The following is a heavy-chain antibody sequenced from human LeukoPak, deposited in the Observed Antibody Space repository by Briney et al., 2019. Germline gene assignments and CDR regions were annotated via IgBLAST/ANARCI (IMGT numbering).Heavy chain of an antibody. CDR1: GGSISGYY. CDR2: IYSTGIT. Sequence: SETLSLTCTVSGGSISGYYWSWIRQPPGKGLELIGYIYSTGITDYNPSLKSRVTISVDTSKNQFSLKLSSVTAADTAVYYCARVLGYYYDSSGSWAFDIWGQGTMVTVSS. CDR3: ARVLGYYYDSSGSWAFDI. V-gene: IGHV4-59*08. D-gene: IGHD3-22*01. J-gene: IGHJ3*02.